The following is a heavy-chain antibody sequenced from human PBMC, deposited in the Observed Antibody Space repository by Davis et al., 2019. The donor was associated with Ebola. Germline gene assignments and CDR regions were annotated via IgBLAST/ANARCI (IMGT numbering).Heavy chain of an antibody. CDR2: ISGSGSTR. CDR1: GFTFRDYY. Sequence: GGSLRLSCAASGFTFRDYYMSWIRQAPGKGLEWVSYISGSGSTRFYADSVKGRFTISRDNAEGSLYLQMESLRGEDTAVYYCARALWKDLVSEYWGRGTLVTVSS. CDR3: ARALWKDLVSEY. V-gene: IGHV3-11*01. D-gene: IGHD1-1*01. J-gene: IGHJ4*02.